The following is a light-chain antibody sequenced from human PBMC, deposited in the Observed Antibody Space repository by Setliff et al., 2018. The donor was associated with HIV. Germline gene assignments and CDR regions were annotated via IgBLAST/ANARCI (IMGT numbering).Light chain of an antibody. V-gene: IGLV2-11*01. J-gene: IGLJ1*01. Sequence: QSALTQPRSVSGSRGQSVTFSCTGASSDVGNYDYVSWYRQHPGKAPKLMIYHVNERLSGVPARFSGFKSGNTASLTISGLQPEDEADYYCCSYAGSYSFVFGTGTKVTVL. CDR1: SSDVGNYDY. CDR2: HVN. CDR3: CSYAGSYSFV.